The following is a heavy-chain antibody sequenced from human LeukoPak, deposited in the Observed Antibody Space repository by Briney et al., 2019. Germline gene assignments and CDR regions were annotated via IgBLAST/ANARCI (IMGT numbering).Heavy chain of an antibody. D-gene: IGHD1-26*01. CDR1: GGTFSSYA. Sequence: GSSVKVSCKASGGTFSSYAISWVRQAPGQGLEWMGRIIPILGIANYAQKFQGRVTITADKSTSTAYMELSSLRSEDTAVYYCARRYSGSYGDYWGQGTLVTVSS. CDR2: IIPILGIA. J-gene: IGHJ4*02. CDR3: ARRYSGSYGDY. V-gene: IGHV1-69*04.